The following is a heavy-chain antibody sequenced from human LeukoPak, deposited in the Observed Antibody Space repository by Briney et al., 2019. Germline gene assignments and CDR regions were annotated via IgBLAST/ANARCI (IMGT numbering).Heavy chain of an antibody. CDR3: ARDMQWDGYYDSGGWTLEP. V-gene: IGHV3-21*01. CDR2: ITSSSSYI. D-gene: IGHD3-22*01. Sequence: GGSLRLSCAASGFXFNTYSMNWVRQAPGKGQEWVSSITSSSSYIYYADSVKGRSTISRDNAKNSLYLQMHSLRAEDTAVYYCARDMQWDGYYDSGGWTLEPWGQGTLVTVSS. J-gene: IGHJ5*02. CDR1: GFXFNTYS.